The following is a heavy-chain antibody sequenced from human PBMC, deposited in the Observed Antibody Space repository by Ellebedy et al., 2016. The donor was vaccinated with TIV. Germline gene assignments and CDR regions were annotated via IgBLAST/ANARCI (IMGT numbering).Heavy chain of an antibody. J-gene: IGHJ5*02. CDR2: IYYSGST. CDR1: GGSISSSSYY. V-gene: IGHV4-39*01. CDR3: ARQLDFWSGYYYNWFNP. Sequence: GSLRLSXTVSGGSISSSSYYWGWIRQPPGKGLEWIGSIYYSGSTYYNPSLKSRVTISVDTSKNQFSLKLSSVTAADTAVYYCARQLDFWSGYYYNWFNPWGQGTLVTVSS. D-gene: IGHD3-3*01.